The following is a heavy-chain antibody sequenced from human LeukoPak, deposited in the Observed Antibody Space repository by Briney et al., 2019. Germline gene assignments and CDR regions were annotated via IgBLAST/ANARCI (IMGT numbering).Heavy chain of an antibody. CDR1: GGSFSGYY. CDR3: TRASALGIIDRWDN. D-gene: IGHD3-16*02. J-gene: IGHJ4*02. V-gene: IGHV4-34*01. Sequence: PSETLSLTCAVYGGSFSGYYWSWIRQPPGKGLEWIGEINDSESTNYNPSLKSRATISVDKSKNQFSLKLSSVTAADTAVYFCTRASALGIIDRWDNWGQGSLVTVSS. CDR2: INDSEST.